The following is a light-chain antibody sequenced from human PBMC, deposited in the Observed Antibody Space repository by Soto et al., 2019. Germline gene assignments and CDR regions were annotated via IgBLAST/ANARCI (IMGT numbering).Light chain of an antibody. CDR1: SSNIGNNF. V-gene: IGLV1-51*01. CDR3: GAWDRSLGVVV. CDR2: DDT. J-gene: IGLJ3*02. Sequence: QSVLTQPPSVSAAPGQKVTMSCSGSSSNIGNNFVAWYQQLPGTAPKLLIYDDTKRPYGIPGRFSASKSGTSATLDITGLQTGDEADYYCGAWDRSLGVVVFGGGTKLTVL.